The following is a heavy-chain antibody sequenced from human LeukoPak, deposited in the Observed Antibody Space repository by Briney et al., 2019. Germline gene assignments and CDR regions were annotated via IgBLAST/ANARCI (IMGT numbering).Heavy chain of an antibody. CDR1: GFTFSSYG. J-gene: IGHJ6*03. Sequence: GGSLRLSCAASGFTFSSYGMSWVRQAPGKGLEWVSAISGSGGSTYYADSVKGRFTISRDNSKNTLYLQMNSLRAEDTAVYYCAKTSWRFGEPVYYYYMDVWGKGTTVTISS. D-gene: IGHD3-10*01. CDR3: AKTSWRFGEPVYYYYMDV. CDR2: ISGSGGST. V-gene: IGHV3-23*01.